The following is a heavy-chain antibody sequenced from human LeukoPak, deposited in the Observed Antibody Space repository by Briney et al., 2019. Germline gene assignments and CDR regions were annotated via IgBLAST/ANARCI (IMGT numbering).Heavy chain of an antibody. D-gene: IGHD3-10*01. J-gene: IGHJ4*02. CDR1: GGSFSGYY. CDR3: ATSSRTYGSGSYSRFDY. Sequence: SETLSLTCAVYGGSFSGYYWSWIRQPPGKGLEWIGEINHSGSTNYNPSLKSRVTISVDTSKNQFSLKLSSVSAADTAVYYCATSSRTYGSGSYSRFDYWGQGTLVTVSS. CDR2: INHSGST. V-gene: IGHV4-34*01.